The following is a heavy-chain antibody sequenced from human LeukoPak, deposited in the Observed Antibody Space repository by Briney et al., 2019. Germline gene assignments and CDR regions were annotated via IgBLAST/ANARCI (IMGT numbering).Heavy chain of an antibody. CDR1: GGSISNYY. D-gene: IGHD5-18*01. CDR3: ARAGYSYGGFDP. Sequence: SETLSLTCTVSGGSISNYYWSRIRQPPGKGLEWIGYIYYSGSTNYNPSLKSRVTMSVDTSKNQFSLKLSSVTAADTAVYYCARAGYSYGGFDPWGQGTLVTVSS. CDR2: IYYSGST. J-gene: IGHJ5*02. V-gene: IGHV4-59*08.